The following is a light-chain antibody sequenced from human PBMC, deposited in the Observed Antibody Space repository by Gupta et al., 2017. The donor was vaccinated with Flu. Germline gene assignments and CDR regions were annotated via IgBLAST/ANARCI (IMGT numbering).Light chain of an antibody. CDR1: SSDFGAYNY. J-gene: IGLJ1*01. V-gene: IGLV2-14*01. CDR2: EVS. Sequence: QSALSQPASVSGSPGQSITISCTGTSSDFGAYNYVSWYQQPPGKAPKLMIYEVSNRPSGVSNRFSGSKSGNTASLTVSGLQAEDEADYYCSSYTSSRARVFGTGTKVTVL. CDR3: SSYTSSRARV.